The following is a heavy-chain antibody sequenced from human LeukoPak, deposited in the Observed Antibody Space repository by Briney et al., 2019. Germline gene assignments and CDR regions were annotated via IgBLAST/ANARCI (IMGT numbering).Heavy chain of an antibody. J-gene: IGHJ5*01. CDR3: ARRDSSSSNWFDS. CDR1: GGSISSGGYY. V-gene: IGHV4-31*03. D-gene: IGHD6-6*01. Sequence: SETLSLTCTVSGGSISSGGYYWSWIRQHPGKGLEWIGYIYYSGSTYYNPSLKSRVTISVDTSKNQFSLKVSSVTAADTAVYYCARRDSSSSNWFDSWGQGTLVTASS. CDR2: IYYSGST.